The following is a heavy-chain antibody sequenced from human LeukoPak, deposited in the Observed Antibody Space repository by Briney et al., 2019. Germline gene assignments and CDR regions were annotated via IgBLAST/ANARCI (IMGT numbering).Heavy chain of an antibody. J-gene: IGHJ4*02. D-gene: IGHD1-1*01. V-gene: IGHV4-39*01. Sequence: SETLSLTCTVSGGSISSSSYYWGWIRQPPGKGLEWIGSIYYRGNTYHNPSLKSRVAISVDPSKNQFSLSVISVTAADTAVYFCARPTTGPATQGYDSWGQGILVTVAS. CDR3: ARPTTGPATQGYDS. CDR2: IYYRGNT. CDR1: GGSISSSSYY.